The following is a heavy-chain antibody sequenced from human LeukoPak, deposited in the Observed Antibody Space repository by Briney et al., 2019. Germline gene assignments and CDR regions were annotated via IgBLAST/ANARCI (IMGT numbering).Heavy chain of an antibody. Sequence: PGWSLRLSCAASGFTFSSYGMHWVRQAPGKGLEWVAVISYDGSNKYYADSVKGRFTISRDNSKNTLYLQMNSLRAEDTAVYYCAKGGGYYYDSSGYYYNTYYFDYWGQGTLVTVSS. V-gene: IGHV3-30*18. CDR1: GFTFSSYG. D-gene: IGHD3-22*01. J-gene: IGHJ4*02. CDR3: AKGGGYYYDSSGYYYNTYYFDY. CDR2: ISYDGSNK.